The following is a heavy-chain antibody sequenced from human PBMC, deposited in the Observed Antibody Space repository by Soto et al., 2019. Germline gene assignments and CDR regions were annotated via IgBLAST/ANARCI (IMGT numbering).Heavy chain of an antibody. V-gene: IGHV4-59*01. CDR3: ARYSPPKKSFDSNPGWLDP. J-gene: IGHJ5*02. CDR2: FYDSGTS. D-gene: IGHD2-21*01. CDR1: GGSMNSYY. Sequence: QVQLQESGPGLVLPSETLSLTCTVSGGSMNSYYWTWVRQPPGKGLEWIGYFYDSGTSKYHASLESRFTISLDKSRNQFSLSLSYVTAADTAVYFCARYSPPKKSFDSNPGWLDPWGQGTLVAVSS.